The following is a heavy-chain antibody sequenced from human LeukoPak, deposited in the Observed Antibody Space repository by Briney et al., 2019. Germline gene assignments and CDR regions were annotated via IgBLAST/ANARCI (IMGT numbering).Heavy chain of an antibody. V-gene: IGHV3-7*01. J-gene: IGHJ5*02. CDR1: GFTFSSYE. CDR3: ARDLFDYSNYEHWFDP. D-gene: IGHD4-11*01. Sequence: GGSLRLSCAASGFTFSSYEMNWVRQAPGKGLEWVANIKQDGSEKYYVDSVKGRFTISRDNAKNSLYLQMNSLRAEDTAVYYCARDLFDYSNYEHWFDPWGQGTLVTVSS. CDR2: IKQDGSEK.